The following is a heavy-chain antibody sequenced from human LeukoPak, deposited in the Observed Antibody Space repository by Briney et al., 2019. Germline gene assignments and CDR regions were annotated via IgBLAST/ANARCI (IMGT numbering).Heavy chain of an antibody. Sequence: GGSLRLSCAASGFTFSRYGMHWVRQAPGKGLEWVAVIWYDGSIKYYADSVKGRFTISKDNSKNTLDLQMNSLRAEDTAVYYCAKADVMNMDYWGQGTLVTVSS. CDR2: IWYDGSIK. D-gene: IGHD2/OR15-2a*01. J-gene: IGHJ4*02. CDR3: AKADVMNMDY. CDR1: GFTFSRYG. V-gene: IGHV3-33*06.